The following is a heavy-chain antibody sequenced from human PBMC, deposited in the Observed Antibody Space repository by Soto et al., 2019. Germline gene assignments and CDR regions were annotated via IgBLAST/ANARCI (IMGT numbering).Heavy chain of an antibody. CDR3: ATSGSPGYYLDN. D-gene: IGHD3-22*01. V-gene: IGHV3-21*01. CDR1: GFTFGIYT. Sequence: PGGSLRLSCAASGFTFGIYTMNWVRQAPGKGLEWVSYISTRGTYIYYADSVKGRFTVSRDNAKNSLFLQMSSLRVEDTAVYYCATSGSPGYYLDNWGQGALVTVSS. CDR2: ISTRGTYI. J-gene: IGHJ4*02.